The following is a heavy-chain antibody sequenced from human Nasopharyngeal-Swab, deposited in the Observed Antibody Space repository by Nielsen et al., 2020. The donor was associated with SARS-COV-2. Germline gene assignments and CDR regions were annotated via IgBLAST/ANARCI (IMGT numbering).Heavy chain of an antibody. J-gene: IGHJ4*02. CDR3: TTDFYFDY. Sequence: WIRQPPRKGLEWLRRIGDKDHNYTTTYGASVKGRFTISRDDSRNTAFLQMDSLKTEDSALYYCTTDFYFDYWGQGTLVTVSS. V-gene: IGHV3-73*01. CDR2: IGDKDHNYTT.